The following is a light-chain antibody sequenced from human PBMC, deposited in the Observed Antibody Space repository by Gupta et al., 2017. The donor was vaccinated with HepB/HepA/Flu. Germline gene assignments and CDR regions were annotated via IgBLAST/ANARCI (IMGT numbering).Light chain of an antibody. V-gene: IGLV2-14*01. J-gene: IGLJ3*02. CDR3: SSYTSSNTWV. Sequence: QSALTQPASVSGSPGQSITISCTGTSSDVGGYNYVSWYQQHPGKAPKLMSYDVSNRPSGVSNRFSGSKSGKTASLTISGRQAEDEADYYCSSYTSSNTWVFGGGTKLTVL. CDR1: SSDVGGYNY. CDR2: DVS.